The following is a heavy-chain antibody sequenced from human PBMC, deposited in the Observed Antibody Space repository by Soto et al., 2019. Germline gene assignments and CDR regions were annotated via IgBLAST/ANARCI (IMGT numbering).Heavy chain of an antibody. CDR3: AITYCRDNSCPRDFDF. J-gene: IGHJ4*02. Sequence: QVQVVQSGAEVKKPESSVKVSCKPSGGTFNTYTVNWVRLAPGHGLEWMGRFIPILDMANYAQKFQDRVTITADRATFTAYMELNRLTSDDTAVYYCAITYCRDNSCPRDFDFWGPGTLVTVSS. CDR1: GGTFNTYT. V-gene: IGHV1-69*02. CDR2: FIPILDMA. D-gene: IGHD2-21*01.